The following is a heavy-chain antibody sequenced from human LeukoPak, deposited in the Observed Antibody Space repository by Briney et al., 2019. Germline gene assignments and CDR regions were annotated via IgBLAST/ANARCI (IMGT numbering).Heavy chain of an antibody. CDR3: AEMATGPSLGHFFYGVDV. CDR1: GGTFSTYA. J-gene: IGHJ6*02. D-gene: IGHD5-24*01. CDR2: IIPIVGTP. V-gene: IGHV1-69*01. Sequence: GSSVKVSRKASGGTFSTYAISWVRQAPGQGLEWMGGIIPIVGTPNYAQKFQGRVTITADESTSTAYMELSSLRSEDTAVYYCAEMATGPSLGHFFYGVDVWGQGTTVTVSS.